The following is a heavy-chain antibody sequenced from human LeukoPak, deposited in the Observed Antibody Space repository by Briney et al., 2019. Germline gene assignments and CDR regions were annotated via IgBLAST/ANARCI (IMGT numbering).Heavy chain of an antibody. CDR1: GFTVSSNY. Sequence: PGGSLRLSCAASGFTVSSNYMTWVRQAPGKGLEWVSVIYSGGSTYYADSVKGRLTISRDNSKNTLYLQMHSLRTEDTAVYYCARDGIAAAGKNYYYYYYMDVWGKGTTVTVSS. D-gene: IGHD6-13*01. CDR3: ARDGIAAAGKNYYYYYYMDV. J-gene: IGHJ6*03. V-gene: IGHV3-66*02. CDR2: IYSGGST.